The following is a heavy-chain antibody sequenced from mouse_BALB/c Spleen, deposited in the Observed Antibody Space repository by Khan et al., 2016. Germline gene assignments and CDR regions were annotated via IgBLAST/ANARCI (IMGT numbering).Heavy chain of an antibody. CDR3: AREENGLDY. CDR2: ISSGGTT. V-gene: IGHV5-6-5*01. CDR1: GFTFSSYA. Sequence: EVELVESGGGLVKPGGSLKFSCAASGFTFSSYAMSWVRQTPEKRLEWVASISSGGTTYYPDRVKGRFTISRDDARNMLYLQINNVRSGDTAIYYGAREENGLDYWGQGTSVTVSS. J-gene: IGHJ4*01. D-gene: IGHD1-1*02.